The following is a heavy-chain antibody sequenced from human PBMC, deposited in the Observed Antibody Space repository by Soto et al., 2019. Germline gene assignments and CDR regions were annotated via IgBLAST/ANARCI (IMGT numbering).Heavy chain of an antibody. CDR3: AGGSGPYYYYYYYGMDV. CDR1: GDTFSSYA. V-gene: IGHV1-69*06. D-gene: IGHD2-15*01. J-gene: IGHJ6*02. CDR2: IIPIFGTA. Sequence: SVKVSCKASGDTFSSYAISWVRQAPGQGLEWMGGIIPIFGTANYAQKFQGRVTITADKSTSPAYMELSSLRSEDTAVYYCAGGSGPYYYYYYYGMDVWGQGTTVTVSS.